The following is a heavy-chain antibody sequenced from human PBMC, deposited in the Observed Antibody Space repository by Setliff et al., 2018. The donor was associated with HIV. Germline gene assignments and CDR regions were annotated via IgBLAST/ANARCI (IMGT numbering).Heavy chain of an antibody. CDR3: ARGAWYTSGWHSSRYMDV. J-gene: IGHJ6*03. CDR2: VNPKSGNT. D-gene: IGHD6-25*01. V-gene: IGHV1-8*02. CDR1: GYTFTSSD. Sequence: ASVKVSCKASGYTFTSSDIYWVRQATGRGLEWMEWVNPKSGNTGYAQKFQGRVIMTRDTSISTVYMELRSLRSEDTAVYYCARGAWYTSGWHSSRYMDVWGKGTTVTVSS.